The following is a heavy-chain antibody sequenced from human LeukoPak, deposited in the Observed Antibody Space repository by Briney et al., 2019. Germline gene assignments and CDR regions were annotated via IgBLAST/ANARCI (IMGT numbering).Heavy chain of an antibody. CDR2: ITPDGTST. CDR3: ARGAFGVYAFDI. Sequence: GGSLRLSCEASGFTSSTYWMHWARQAPGKGLVWVSRITPDGTSTTYADSVKGRFTISRDNAKNTLYVQMNSLRAEDTAVYYCARGAFGVYAFDIWGQGTMVTVSS. CDR1: GFTSSTYW. D-gene: IGHD3-3*01. J-gene: IGHJ3*02. V-gene: IGHV3-74*01.